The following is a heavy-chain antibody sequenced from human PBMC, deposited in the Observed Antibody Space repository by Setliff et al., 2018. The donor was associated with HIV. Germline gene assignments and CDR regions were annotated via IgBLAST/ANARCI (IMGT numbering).Heavy chain of an antibody. CDR3: AALSVRTNPVYGVISTRFDP. V-gene: IGHV3-21*04. J-gene: IGHJ5*02. D-gene: IGHD2-8*01. CDR1: GFSLNDYS. Sequence: GGSLRLSCAASGFSLNDYSMNWVRQAPGKGLEWVSSISGSSSYIYYADSMKGRFTISRDNAKNSLFLQMNSLRADDTAVYYCAALSVRTNPVYGVISTRFDPWGQGSLVTVSS. CDR2: ISGSSSYI.